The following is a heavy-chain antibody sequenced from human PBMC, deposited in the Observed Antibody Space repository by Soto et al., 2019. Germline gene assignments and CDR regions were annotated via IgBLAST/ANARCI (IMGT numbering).Heavy chain of an antibody. V-gene: IGHV1-3*01. CDR3: ARDWFGIDY. CDR2: INAGNGNT. CDR1: GYRFTMYA. J-gene: IGHJ4*02. D-gene: IGHD3-16*01. Sequence: ASVKVSCKASGYRFTMYAMHWVRQAPGQRLEWMGWINAGNGNTKYSQKFQGRVTISRDTSASTAYMEVSSLRSEDTAVYYCARDWFGIDYWGQGTLVTVSS.